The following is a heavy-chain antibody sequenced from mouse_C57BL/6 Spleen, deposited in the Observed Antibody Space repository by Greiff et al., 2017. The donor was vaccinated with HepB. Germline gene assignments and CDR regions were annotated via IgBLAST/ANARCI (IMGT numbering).Heavy chain of an antibody. D-gene: IGHD1-1*01. Sequence: EVQLQQSGAELVRPGASVKLSCTASGFNIKDDYMHWVKQRPEQGLEWIGWIDPENGDTEYASKFQGKATITADTSSNTAYLQLSSLTSEDTAVYYCTTPTTVVAMDYWGQRTSVTVSS. J-gene: IGHJ4*01. CDR3: TTPTTVVAMDY. CDR1: GFNIKDDY. CDR2: IDPENGDT. V-gene: IGHV14-4*01.